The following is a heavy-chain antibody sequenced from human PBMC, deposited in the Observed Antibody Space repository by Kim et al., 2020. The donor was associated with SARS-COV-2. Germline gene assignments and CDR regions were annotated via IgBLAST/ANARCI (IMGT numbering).Heavy chain of an antibody. V-gene: IGHV3-7*01. Sequence: GGSLRLSCAVSGMTFSEWWMTWVRQAPGRGLEWVANIKPDGSEKNYVDSVRGRFSISRDNAKDSVFLQMNSLGVEDTAGYYCARSARDVFDIWGQGTVVT. J-gene: IGHJ3*02. CDR3: ARSARDVFDI. D-gene: IGHD2-15*01. CDR1: GMTFSEWW. CDR2: IKPDGSEK.